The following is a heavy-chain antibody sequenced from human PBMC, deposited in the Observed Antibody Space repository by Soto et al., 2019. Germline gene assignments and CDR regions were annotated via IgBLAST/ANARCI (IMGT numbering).Heavy chain of an antibody. CDR3: ARDAQQLANYGMDV. J-gene: IGHJ6*02. V-gene: IGHV3-33*01. CDR1: GFSFTSHG. CDR2: LWSDGNSK. D-gene: IGHD6-13*01. Sequence: PGGSLRLSCAASGFSFTSHGMHWVRQAPGKGLEWVAHLWSDGNSKYYADSVKGRFTISRDLSKNTLYLQMNSLGAEDTAVYYCARDAQQLANYGMDVWGQGTTVTVSS.